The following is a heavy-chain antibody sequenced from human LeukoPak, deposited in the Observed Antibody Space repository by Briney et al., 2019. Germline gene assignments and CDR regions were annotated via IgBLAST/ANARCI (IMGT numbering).Heavy chain of an antibody. CDR2: FSGGGDKS. J-gene: IGHJ3*01. V-gene: IGHV3-23*01. CDR1: GFTFFDYA. Sequence: GGSLRLSCAASGFTFFDYAMTWVRQAPGKGLEWVSAFSGGGDKSFYADSVKGRFTISRDNSKNMLFLQMNSLRAEDTAVYFCAKDTRRGSGMKDGFEFWGHGTMVTVSP. D-gene: IGHD3-10*01. CDR3: AKDTRRGSGMKDGFEF.